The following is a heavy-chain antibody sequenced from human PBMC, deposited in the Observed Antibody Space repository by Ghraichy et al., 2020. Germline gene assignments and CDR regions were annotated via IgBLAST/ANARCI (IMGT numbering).Heavy chain of an antibody. J-gene: IGHJ5*02. D-gene: IGHD4-17*01. V-gene: IGHV1-24*01. CDR2: FDPEDGET. Sequence: ASVKLSCKVSGYTLTELSMHWVRQAPGKGLEWMGGFDPEDGETIYAQKFQGRVTMTEDTSTDTAYMELSSLRSEDTAVYYCATVRDYVANNWFDPWGQGTLVTVSS. CDR3: ATVRDYVANNWFDP. CDR1: GYTLTELS.